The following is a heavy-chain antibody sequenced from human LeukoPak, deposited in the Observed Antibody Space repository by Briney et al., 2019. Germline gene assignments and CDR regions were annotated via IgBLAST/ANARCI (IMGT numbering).Heavy chain of an antibody. V-gene: IGHV3-30*02. D-gene: IGHD5-18*01. Sequence: GGSLRLSCAASGFTFSSYGMHWVRQAPGKGLEWVAFIRYDGSNKYYADSVKGRFTISRDNSKNTLYLQMNSLGAEDTAVYYCAKDAGYSYGTDYWGQGTLVTVSS. CDR3: AKDAGYSYGTDY. CDR1: GFTFSSYG. J-gene: IGHJ4*02. CDR2: IRYDGSNK.